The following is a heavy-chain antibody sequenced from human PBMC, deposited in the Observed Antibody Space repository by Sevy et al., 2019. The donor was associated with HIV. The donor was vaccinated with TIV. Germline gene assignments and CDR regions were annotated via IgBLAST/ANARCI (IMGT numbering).Heavy chain of an antibody. Sequence: SETLSLTCTVSGDSISGYYWSWIRQSPGKGLEWLGYHYYTRSTNYNPSLKSRVTISVDTSKNQLSLKLRSVTAADTALYYCARGNPQYYYGMDVWGQGTTVTVSS. CDR2: HYYTRST. V-gene: IGHV4-59*01. J-gene: IGHJ6*02. CDR1: GDSISGYY. CDR3: ARGNPQYYYGMDV.